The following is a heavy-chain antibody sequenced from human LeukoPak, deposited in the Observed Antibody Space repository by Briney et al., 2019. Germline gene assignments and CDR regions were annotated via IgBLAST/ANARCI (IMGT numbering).Heavy chain of an antibody. CDR1: GFAFSSYA. CDR3: AKRGSNYYYDY. J-gene: IGHJ4*02. Sequence: PGGSLRLSCAASGFAFSSYAMSWVRQAPGKGLEYVSAIIGSGAGTNYADSVKGRFTISRDNSKNTLYLQMNSLRAEDTALYYCAKRGSNYYYDYWGQGTLVTVPS. V-gene: IGHV3-23*01. CDR2: IIGSGAGT. D-gene: IGHD3-10*01.